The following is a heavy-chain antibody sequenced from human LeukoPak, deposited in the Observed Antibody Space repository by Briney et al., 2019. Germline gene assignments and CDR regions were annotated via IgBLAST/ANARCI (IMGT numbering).Heavy chain of an antibody. D-gene: IGHD3-16*01. CDR1: GFIFSSYN. CDR3: ARPHNGYVPDFDY. J-gene: IGHJ4*02. Sequence: GRSLRLSCAASGFIFSSYNMHWVRQAPGKGLEWVAVISYDGSNKYYADSVKGRFTISRDNSKNTLYLQMDSLRADDTAVYYCARPHNGYVPDFDYWGQGTLVTVSS. CDR2: ISYDGSNK. V-gene: IGHV3-30-3*01.